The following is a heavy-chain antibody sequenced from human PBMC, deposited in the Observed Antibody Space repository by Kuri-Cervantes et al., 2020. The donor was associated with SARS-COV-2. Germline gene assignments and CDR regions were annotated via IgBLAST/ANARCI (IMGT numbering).Heavy chain of an antibody. D-gene: IGHD7-27*01. CDR3: TRGLESGELGGY. V-gene: IGHV1-3*02. CDR2: SNAGNGNT. J-gene: IGHJ4*02. Sequence: ASVKVSCKASGYTFTSYAMHWVRQAPGQRLEWMGWSNAGNGNTKYSQEFQGRVTITRDTSITTAYMELRGLRSEDTAVYYCTRGLESGELGGYWGQGTLVTVSS. CDR1: GYTFTSYA.